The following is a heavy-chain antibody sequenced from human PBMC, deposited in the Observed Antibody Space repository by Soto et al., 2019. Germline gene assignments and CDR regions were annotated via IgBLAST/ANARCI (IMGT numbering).Heavy chain of an antibody. CDR2: ISWNSDTI. Sequence: EVQLVESGGGLVQPGRSLRLSCVASGFTFDDHAMHWVRQAPGKGLEWVSGISWNSDTIAYADSVKGRFTISRDNAKNSLYLQMSRLRAEDTALCYCAEDMGRTNWNFEGWGQGTLVTVSS. V-gene: IGHV3-9*01. CDR1: GFTFDDHA. J-gene: IGHJ4*02. D-gene: IGHD1-7*01. CDR3: AEDMGRTNWNFEG.